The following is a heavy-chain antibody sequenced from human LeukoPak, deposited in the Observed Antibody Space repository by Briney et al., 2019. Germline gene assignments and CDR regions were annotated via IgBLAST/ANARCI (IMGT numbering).Heavy chain of an antibody. CDR1: GGSISGHY. V-gene: IGHV4-59*11. J-gene: IGHJ6*02. CDR2: IHYSGRP. CDR3: ARFGVDYDMDV. D-gene: IGHD3-16*01. Sequence: SETLSLTCTVSGGSISGHYWTWIRQPPGKGLEWIGQIHYSGRPDYNPSLKSRVTISVDTSKIQLSLKVTSVTGADTAVYYCARFGVDYDMDVWGQGTTVTVSS.